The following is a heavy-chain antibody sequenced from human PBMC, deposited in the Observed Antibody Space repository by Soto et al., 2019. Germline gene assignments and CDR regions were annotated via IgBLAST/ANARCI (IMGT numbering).Heavy chain of an antibody. D-gene: IGHD2-21*02. CDR2: IYHTSST. CDR3: GRYVTGTWSYFDL. CDR1: GVTVSSDAYY. J-gene: IGHJ4*02. V-gene: IGHV4-30-4*08. Sequence: SETLSLTCIVSGVTVSSDAYYWSWIRQPPGKGLEWIGNIYHTSSTYYSPSLKSRVDISLDRSTNQFSLRLSSVTAADTALYYCGRYVTGTWSYFDLWGQGTLVTVSS.